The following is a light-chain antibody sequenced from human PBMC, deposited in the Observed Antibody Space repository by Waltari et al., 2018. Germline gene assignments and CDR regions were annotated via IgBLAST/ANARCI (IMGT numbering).Light chain of an antibody. Sequence: DIQMTPSPSTLSASVGDRVTITCRASQRINSWLAWYQQKPGKAPNLLIYKASSLESGVPSRFGGSGSGTEFTLSISSLQPDDFATYYCQQYNTYSFTFGQGTKLEIK. V-gene: IGKV1-5*03. CDR2: KAS. J-gene: IGKJ2*01. CDR1: QRINSW. CDR3: QQYNTYSFT.